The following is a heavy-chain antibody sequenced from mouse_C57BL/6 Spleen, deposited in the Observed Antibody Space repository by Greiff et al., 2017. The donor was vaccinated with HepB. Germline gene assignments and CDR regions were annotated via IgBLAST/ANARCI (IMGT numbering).Heavy chain of an antibody. J-gene: IGHJ2*01. V-gene: IGHV1-81*01. CDR1: GYTFTSYG. CDR2: IYPRSGNT. D-gene: IGHD1-1*01. Sequence: VMLVESGAELARPGASVKLSCKASGYTFTSYGISWVKQSTGQGLEWIGEIYPRSGNTYYNEKFKGKATLTADNSSRTAYMDLRSLTSEDSAVYFCAAITTVVATGGYFDYWGQGTTLTVSS. CDR3: AAITTVVATGGYFDY.